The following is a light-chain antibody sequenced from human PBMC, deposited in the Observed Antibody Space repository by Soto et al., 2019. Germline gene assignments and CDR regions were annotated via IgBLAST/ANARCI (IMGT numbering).Light chain of an antibody. CDR2: LGA. V-gene: IGKV2-28*01. Sequence: DIVMTQSPLSLPVTPGDPASISCRSSQSLLHSNGYNYLDWYLKKPGQSPQLLIYLGANRASGVHDRISGSGSGTDFTLTISRVEAEDVGVYYCMQALQTGVTVGPGTKVDI. CDR3: MQALQTGVT. J-gene: IGKJ3*01. CDR1: QSLLHSNGYNY.